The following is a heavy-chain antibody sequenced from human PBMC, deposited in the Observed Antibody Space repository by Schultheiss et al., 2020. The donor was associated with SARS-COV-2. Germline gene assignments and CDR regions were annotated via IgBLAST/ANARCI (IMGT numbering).Heavy chain of an antibody. Sequence: GGSLRLSCAASGFTFDDYAMHWVRQAPGKGLEWVSGISWNSGSIGYADSVKGRFTISRDNAKNSLYLQMNSLRAEDTAVYYCARGPERWLQLFYYYGMDVWGQGTTVTVSS. V-gene: IGHV3-9*01. CDR2: ISWNSGSI. CDR1: GFTFDDYA. J-gene: IGHJ6*02. D-gene: IGHD5-24*01. CDR3: ARGPERWLQLFYYYGMDV.